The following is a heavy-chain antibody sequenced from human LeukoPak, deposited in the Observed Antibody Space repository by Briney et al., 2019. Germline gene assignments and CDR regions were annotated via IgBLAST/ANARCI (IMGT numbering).Heavy chain of an antibody. CDR3: ARAYSERYGLGYYYMDV. CDR1: GFTFSSYA. CDR2: FSDSRGST. Sequence: GRSLRLSCAASGFTFSSYAMSWVGQAPGKGLEWVSAFSDSRGSTYYADSVKGRFTISRDNAKKSVYLQMNSLRVEDTAVYYCARAYSERYGLGYYYMDVWGKGTTVSISS. J-gene: IGHJ6*03. D-gene: IGHD1-26*01. V-gene: IGHV3-23*01.